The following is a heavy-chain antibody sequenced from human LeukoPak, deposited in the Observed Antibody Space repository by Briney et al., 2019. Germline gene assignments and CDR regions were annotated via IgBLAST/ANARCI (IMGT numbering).Heavy chain of an antibody. CDR1: GFTFSDYY. Sequence: GGSLRLSCAASGFTFSDYYMGWIRQAPGKGLEWLSYISTTGSVIYYADSVKGRFTISRDNAKNSVHLQLNSLTVEDTAVHYCARDGAAAPGTFDYWGQGTQVTVSS. D-gene: IGHD6-13*01. CDR3: ARDGAAAPGTFDY. V-gene: IGHV3-11*01. J-gene: IGHJ4*02. CDR2: ISTTGSVI.